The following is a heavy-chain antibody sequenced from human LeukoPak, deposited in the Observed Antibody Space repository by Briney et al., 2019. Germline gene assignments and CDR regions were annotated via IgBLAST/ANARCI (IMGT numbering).Heavy chain of an antibody. D-gene: IGHD4-17*01. J-gene: IGHJ3*02. V-gene: IGHV3-23*01. CDR3: ARAPVTTYAFDI. Sequence: GGSLRLSCAASGFTFSSFAMSWVRQAPGKGLEWVSTISGTFITYHADSVKGRFTISRDNSKNTLYLQMNSLRAEDTAVYYCARAPVTTYAFDIWGQGTMVTVSS. CDR1: GFTFSSFA. CDR2: ISGTFIT.